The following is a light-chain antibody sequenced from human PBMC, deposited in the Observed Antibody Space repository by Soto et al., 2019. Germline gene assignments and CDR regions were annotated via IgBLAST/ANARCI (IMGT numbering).Light chain of an antibody. V-gene: IGKV1-9*01. CDR2: SAS. CDR1: QALSNY. CDR3: QQFSLYPLT. Sequence: DIQLTQSQSVLSASVGDTVTITCRASQALSNYLAWYQQKPGKAPDLLIYSASTLQSGVPSRFSGSGSETEFSLTIRALQPEDFATYYCQQFSLYPLTFGGGTKVDIK. J-gene: IGKJ4*01.